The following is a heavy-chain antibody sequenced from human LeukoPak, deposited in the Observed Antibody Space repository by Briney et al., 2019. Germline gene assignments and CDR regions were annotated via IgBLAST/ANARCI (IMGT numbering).Heavy chain of an antibody. D-gene: IGHD3-22*01. CDR2: IRSKAYGGTT. CDR3: TRGVVLPGYYDSSGYPPFDY. CDR1: GFTFGDYA. Sequence: PGGSLRLSCTASGFTFGDYAMSWFRQAPGKGLEWVGFIRSKAYGGTTEYAASVKGRFTISRDDSKSIAYLQMNSLKTEGTAVYYCTRGVVLPGYYDSSGYPPFDYWGQGTLVTVSS. V-gene: IGHV3-49*03. J-gene: IGHJ4*02.